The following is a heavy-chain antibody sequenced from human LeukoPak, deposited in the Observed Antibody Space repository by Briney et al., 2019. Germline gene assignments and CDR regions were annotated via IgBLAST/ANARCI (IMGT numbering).Heavy chain of an antibody. CDR3: AKDQAYFYDNRGLN. CDR2: ISSFGDDA. CDR1: GFSFEHYG. Sequence: TGGSLRLSCVVSGFSFEHYGMHWVRQAPGKGLEWLSLISSFGDDASYADSVKGRFTVSRDNTKGSLYLQMNSLTSDDSGLYYCAKDQAYFYDNRGLNWGQGTLVTVYS. V-gene: IGHV3-43*02. D-gene: IGHD3-22*01. J-gene: IGHJ4*01.